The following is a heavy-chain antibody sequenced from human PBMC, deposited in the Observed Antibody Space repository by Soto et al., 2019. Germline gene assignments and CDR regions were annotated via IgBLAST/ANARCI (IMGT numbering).Heavy chain of an antibody. V-gene: IGHV1-69*12. Sequence: QVQLVQSGAEVKKPGSSVKVSCKASGGTFSSYAISWVRQAPGQGLEWMGGIIPIFGTANYAQKFQGRVTITADESTSTAYMELSSQRSEDTAVYYCARGTIAAYHYYYGMDVWGQGTTVTVSS. CDR1: GGTFSSYA. CDR3: ARGTIAAYHYYYGMDV. D-gene: IGHD6-25*01. CDR2: IIPIFGTA. J-gene: IGHJ6*02.